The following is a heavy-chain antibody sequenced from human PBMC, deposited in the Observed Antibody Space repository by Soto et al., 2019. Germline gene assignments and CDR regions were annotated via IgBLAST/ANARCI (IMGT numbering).Heavy chain of an antibody. D-gene: IGHD3-22*01. J-gene: IGHJ6*02. CDR2: ISGSGGST. V-gene: IGHV3-23*01. CDR1: GFTFSSYA. CDR3: AKTQSLISGYYYYYYGMDV. Sequence: GGSLRLSCAASGFTFSSYAMSWVRQAPGKGVEWVSAISGSGGSTYYADSVKGRFTISRDNSKNTLYLQMNSLRAEDTAVYYCAKTQSLISGYYYYYYGMDVWGQGTTVTVSS.